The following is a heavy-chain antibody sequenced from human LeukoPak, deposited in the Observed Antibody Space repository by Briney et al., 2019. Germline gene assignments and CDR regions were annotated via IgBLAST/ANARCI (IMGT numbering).Heavy chain of an antibody. J-gene: IGHJ5*02. CDR3: ARRGLGYCSGGSCYRKANWFDP. CDR1: GFTFSSYW. Sequence: GGSLRLSCAASGFTFSSYWMSWVRQAPGKGLEWVANIKQDGSEKYYVDSVKGRFTISRDNAKNSLYLQMNSLRAEDTAVYYCARRGLGYCSGGSCYRKANWFDPWGQGTLVTVSS. CDR2: IKQDGSEK. V-gene: IGHV3-7*01. D-gene: IGHD2-15*01.